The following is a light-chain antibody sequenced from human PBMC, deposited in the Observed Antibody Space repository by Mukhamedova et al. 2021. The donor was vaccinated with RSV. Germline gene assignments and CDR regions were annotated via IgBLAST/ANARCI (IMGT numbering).Light chain of an antibody. V-gene: IGKV1-13*02. Sequence: WYQRRVHGKPPNLLISDASTLRSGVPSRFSGSGFGTTFTLTISGLQAEDFETYYCQQFISFPPLTFGGGTKVEIK. J-gene: IGKJ4*01. CDR2: DAS. CDR3: QQFISFPPLT.